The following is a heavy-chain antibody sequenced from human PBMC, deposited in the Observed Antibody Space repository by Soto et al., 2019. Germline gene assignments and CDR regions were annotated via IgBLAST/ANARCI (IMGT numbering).Heavy chain of an antibody. CDR3: ARDSGYSYGPFDY. Sequence: GGSLRLSCAASGFTFSSYAMHWVRQAPGKGLEWVSYVSSSSSTIYYADSVKGRFTISRDNAKNSLYLQMNSLRAEDTAVYYCARDSGYSYGPFDYWGQGTLVTVSS. D-gene: IGHD5-18*01. V-gene: IGHV3-48*01. CDR1: GFTFSSYA. CDR2: VSSSSSTI. J-gene: IGHJ4*02.